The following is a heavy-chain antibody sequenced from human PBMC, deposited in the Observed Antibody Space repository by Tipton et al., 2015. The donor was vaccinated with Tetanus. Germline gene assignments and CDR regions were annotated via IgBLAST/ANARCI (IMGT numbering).Heavy chain of an antibody. Sequence: LSLTCRVSGGSISSGGYFWHWVRQPPGKGLEWVSSISASGRYKYHAESVKGRFTISRDNAKNSVYLQMNSLRVEDTALYYCAKDLEDQYYYGMDVWGRGATVTVAS. V-gene: IGHV3-21*01. CDR1: GGSISSGGYF. D-gene: IGHD1-1*01. J-gene: IGHJ6*02. CDR2: ISASGRYK. CDR3: AKDLEDQYYYGMDV.